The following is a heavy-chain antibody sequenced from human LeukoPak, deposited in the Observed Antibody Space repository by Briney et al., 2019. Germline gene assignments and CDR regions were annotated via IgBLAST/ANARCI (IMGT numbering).Heavy chain of an antibody. V-gene: IGHV3-53*01. CDR3: ARDLHYYLAMDV. CDR2: IGSDNTP. CDR1: GFTVSSNY. J-gene: IGHJ6*02. Sequence: QPWGSLRLSCAASGFTVSSNYMSWVRQAPGKGLEWVSSIGSDNTPHYSESVKGRFAISRDNSKNILFLHLNSLRAEDTALYYCARDLHYYLAMDVWGQGTTVTVSS.